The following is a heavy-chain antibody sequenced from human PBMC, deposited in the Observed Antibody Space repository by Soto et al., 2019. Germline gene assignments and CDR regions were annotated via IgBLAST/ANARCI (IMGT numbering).Heavy chain of an antibody. D-gene: IGHD3-3*01. V-gene: IGHV3-43D*04. CDR2: ISWDGSNR. Sequence: EVQLVESGGVVVQPGGSLRLSCAASGFTFDEYAMHWVRQPPGKGLEWVSLISWDGSNRYYADSVQGRFTISRDNSKYSLYLEMNSLRLEDTALYYCAKDISRGPTKNYDFWSGPDYWGQGTLVTVSS. CDR1: GFTFDEYA. CDR3: AKDISRGPTKNYDFWSGPDY. J-gene: IGHJ4*02.